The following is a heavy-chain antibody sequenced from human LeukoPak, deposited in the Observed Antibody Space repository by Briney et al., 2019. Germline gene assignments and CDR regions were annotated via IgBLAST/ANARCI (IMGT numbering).Heavy chain of an antibody. Sequence: PGGSLRLSCAASGFTFSSYWMSWVRQAPGKGLEWVANIKQDGSEKYYVDSVKGRFTISRDNAKNSLYLQMNSLRAEDTAVYYCARVNALVVVPAAPVGTIDYWGQGTLVTVSS. CDR2: IKQDGSEK. CDR3: ARVNALVVVPAAPVGTIDY. V-gene: IGHV3-7*01. CDR1: GFTFSSYW. D-gene: IGHD2-2*01. J-gene: IGHJ4*02.